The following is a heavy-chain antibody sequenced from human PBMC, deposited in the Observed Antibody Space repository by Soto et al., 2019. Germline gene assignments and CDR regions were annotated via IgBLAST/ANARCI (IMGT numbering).Heavy chain of an antibody. Sequence: ASVKVSCKASGYTFTGYYMHWVRQAPGQGLEWMGWINPNSGGTNYAQKFQGWVTMTRDTSISTAYMELSRLRSDDTAVYYCARGPRGYSGQGLLSDYWGQGTLVIVSS. V-gene: IGHV1-2*04. CDR2: INPNSGGT. CDR1: GYTFTGYY. D-gene: IGHD5-12*01. J-gene: IGHJ4*02. CDR3: ARGPRGYSGQGLLSDY.